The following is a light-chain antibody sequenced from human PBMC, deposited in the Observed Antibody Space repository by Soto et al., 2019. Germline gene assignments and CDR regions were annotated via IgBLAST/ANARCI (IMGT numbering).Light chain of an antibody. CDR2: GAS. CDR1: QTVSFSY. Sequence: EIVLTQSPGPLSLSPGDRDTLSCRASQTVSFSYLAWYQQKPGQAPRLLIYGASSRATGIPDRFSGSESGTDFTLTISRLEPEDFAVYYCQQYGSSPLTFGGGTKVEIK. J-gene: IGKJ4*01. CDR3: QQYGSSPLT. V-gene: IGKV3-20*01.